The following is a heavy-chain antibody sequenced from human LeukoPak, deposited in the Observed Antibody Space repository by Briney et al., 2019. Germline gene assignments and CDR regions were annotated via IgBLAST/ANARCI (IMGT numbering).Heavy chain of an antibody. V-gene: IGHV3-23*01. CDR2: ISNDGGGT. Sequence: GGSLRLSCAASGFIFNNFGLVWVRQAPGKGLEWVSGISNDGGGTSYADSVKGRFAISRDNSKNTLYLQMSSLRAEDTAVYYCARYGSGINWGQGTLVTVSS. D-gene: IGHD3-10*01. CDR3: ARYGSGIN. J-gene: IGHJ4*02. CDR1: GFIFNNFG.